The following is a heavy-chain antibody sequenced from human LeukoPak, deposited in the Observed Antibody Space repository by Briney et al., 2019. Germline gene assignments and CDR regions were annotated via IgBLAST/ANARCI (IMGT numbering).Heavy chain of an antibody. D-gene: IGHD6-19*01. CDR1: GGSISSYY. V-gene: IGHV4-4*08. Sequence: SETLSLTCTVSGGSISSYYWSWIRQPPGKGLEWIGYIYTSGSTNYNPSLKSRVTMSVDTSKNQFSLKLSSVTAADTAVYYCARYSSGWSPYYFDYWGQGTLVTVSS. CDR2: IYTSGST. J-gene: IGHJ4*02. CDR3: ARYSSGWSPYYFDY.